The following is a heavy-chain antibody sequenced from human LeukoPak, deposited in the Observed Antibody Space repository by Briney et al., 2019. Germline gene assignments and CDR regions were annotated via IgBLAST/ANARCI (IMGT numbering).Heavy chain of an antibody. CDR3: HPLAFVSN. J-gene: IGHJ4*02. V-gene: IGHV3-74*01. Sequence: GGSLRLSCAVSGFTFGGRLIHWVRQAPGKGLVWVALIKDDGSTTNYADSVKGRFTASRDDAKNTVYLQMSSLRAEDTAVYYCHPLAFVSNWGQGTLVTVSS. D-gene: IGHD3-16*01. CDR2: IKDDGSTT. CDR1: GFTFGGRL.